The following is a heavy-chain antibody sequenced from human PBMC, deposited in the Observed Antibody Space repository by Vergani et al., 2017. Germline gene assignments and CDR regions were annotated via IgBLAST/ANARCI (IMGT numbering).Heavy chain of an antibody. V-gene: IGHV4-39*01. J-gene: IGHJ5*02. CDR1: GASIRSSNYY. CDR3: ARHSTVEWLVKLGWIDP. Sequence: QLQLQESGPGLVKPSATLSLTCSVSGASIRSSNYYWGWIRQPPGEGLEWIAIIYYSGSTYYNPSLKSRVTISVDTSKNQFSLMLSSVTAADTAVFFWARHSTVEWLVKLGWIDPWGQGILVTVFS. CDR2: IYYSGST. D-gene: IGHD6-19*01.